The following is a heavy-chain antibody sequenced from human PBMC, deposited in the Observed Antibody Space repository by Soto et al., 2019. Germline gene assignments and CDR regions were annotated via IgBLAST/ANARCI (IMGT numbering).Heavy chain of an antibody. CDR3: ARVYGDYEVDYYYYGMDV. CDR2: IIPIFGTA. D-gene: IGHD4-17*01. Sequence: ASVKASCKASGGTLSSYAISWGEQAPGQGAEWMGGIIPIFGTANYAQKFQGRVTITADKSTSTAYMELSSLRSEDTAVYYCARVYGDYEVDYYYYGMDVWGQGTTVTVSS. CDR1: GGTLSSYA. V-gene: IGHV1-69*06. J-gene: IGHJ6*02.